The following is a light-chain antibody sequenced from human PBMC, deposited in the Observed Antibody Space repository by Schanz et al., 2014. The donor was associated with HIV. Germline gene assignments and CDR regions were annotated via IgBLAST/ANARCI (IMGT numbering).Light chain of an antibody. J-gene: IGLJ3*02. CDR2: EVS. V-gene: IGLV2-8*01. Sequence: QSALTQPPSASGSPGQSVTISCTGTSSDVGGYNYVSWYQQHPGKAPKLMIYEVSERPSGVPDRFSGSKSGNTASLTVSGLQADDEADYYCSSYGGGDTLLFGGGTKLTVL. CDR3: SSYGGGDTLL. CDR1: SSDVGGYNY.